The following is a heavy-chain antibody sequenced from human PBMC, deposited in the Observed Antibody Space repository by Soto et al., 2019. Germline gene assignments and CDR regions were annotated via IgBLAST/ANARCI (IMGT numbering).Heavy chain of an antibody. Sequence: QLVESGGGLTQAGGSLRLSCVGSGFFFNNYDMHWVRQVRGKGLEWVSAIGAADDPYYSVSVKGRFIVSRDNAQKSFYLKMNTLRAADTALFFCARAYTGQLPRRGDYYYALDVWGRGTTVTVSS. J-gene: IGHJ6*02. D-gene: IGHD2-2*01. CDR1: GFFFNNYD. V-gene: IGHV3-13*05. CDR3: ARAYTGQLPRRGDYYYALDV. CDR2: IGAADDP.